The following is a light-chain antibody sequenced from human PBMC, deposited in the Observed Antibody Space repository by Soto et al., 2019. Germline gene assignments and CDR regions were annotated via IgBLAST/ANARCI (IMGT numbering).Light chain of an antibody. J-gene: IGKJ1*01. CDR1: QSVSSSY. CDR2: GAS. V-gene: IGKV3-20*01. CDR3: QQYGSSRWT. Sequence: EIVLTQSPGTLSLSPGERATLSCRASQSVSSSYLAWYQQKPGQAPRLLIYGASSRATGIPDRFSGSGSGQDFTLTISRLEPEDFAVYYCQQYGSSRWTFGQGTKVEIK.